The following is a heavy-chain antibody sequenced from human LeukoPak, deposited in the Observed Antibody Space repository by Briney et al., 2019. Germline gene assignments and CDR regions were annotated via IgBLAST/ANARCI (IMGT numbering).Heavy chain of an antibody. Sequence: GGSLRLSCAASGFTFSNYGMHWVRQAPGKGLEWVAFIRHDESDKYYADSVKGRFTISRDNSKNTLYLQMNSLRAEDTAVFYCVKSVGGYCSGNKCLGDGFDPWGQGTLVIVSS. CDR1: GFTFSNYG. CDR3: VKSVGGYCSGNKCLGDGFDP. CDR2: IRHDESDK. D-gene: IGHD2-15*01. V-gene: IGHV3-30*02. J-gene: IGHJ5*02.